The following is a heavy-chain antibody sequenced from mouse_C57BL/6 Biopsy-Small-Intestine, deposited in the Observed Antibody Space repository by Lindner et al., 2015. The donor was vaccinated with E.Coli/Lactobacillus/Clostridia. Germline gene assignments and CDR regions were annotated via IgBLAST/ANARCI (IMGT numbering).Heavy chain of an antibody. V-gene: IGHV1-39*01. D-gene: IGHD2-14*01. CDR3: ARSGVRLGMDY. J-gene: IGHJ4*01. Sequence: VQLQESGSDLMKPGASLKISCKVSGYSFTDYNMNWVKQSHGKSLEWIGNINPYYGSTSYNQKFKGKATLTIDKSSSTAYMQLNSLTSEDSAVYYCARSGVRLGMDYWGQGTSVTVSS. CDR2: INPYYGST. CDR1: GYSFTDYN.